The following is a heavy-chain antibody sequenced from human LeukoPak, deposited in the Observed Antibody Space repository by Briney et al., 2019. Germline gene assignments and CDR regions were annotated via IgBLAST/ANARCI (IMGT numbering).Heavy chain of an antibody. CDR1: GFTFSYAW. J-gene: IGHJ4*02. Sequence: SGRSLRLSCAASGFTFSYAWMSWVRQAPEKGLDWDGRIKTKTNGGTTDYVAPVKGRFTISRDDSKNTLYLQMNSLKTEDAVVYYCSKDLVGGPEYWGQGTLVTVSS. CDR3: SKDLVGGPEY. V-gene: IGHV3-15*01. CDR2: IKTKTNGGTT. D-gene: IGHD4-23*01.